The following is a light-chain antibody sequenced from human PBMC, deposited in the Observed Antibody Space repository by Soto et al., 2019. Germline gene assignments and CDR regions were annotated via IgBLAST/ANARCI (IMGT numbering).Light chain of an antibody. V-gene: IGLV1-44*01. Sequence: QLVLTQPPSASGTPGQRVTISCSGGSSNIGTNTVNWYQQLPGTAPKLLIYRNNQRPSGVPDRFSGSKSGTSASLVISGLQSEDEADYYCAAWDDSLNGRVFGGGTKLTVL. CDR2: RNN. J-gene: IGLJ3*02. CDR1: SSNIGTNT. CDR3: AAWDDSLNGRV.